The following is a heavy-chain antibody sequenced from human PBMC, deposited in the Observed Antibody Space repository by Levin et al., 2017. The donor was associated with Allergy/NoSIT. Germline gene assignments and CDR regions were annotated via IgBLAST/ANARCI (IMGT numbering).Heavy chain of an antibody. D-gene: IGHD3-10*01. J-gene: IGHJ4*02. CDR2: TRNKANSYTT. Sequence: PGGSLRLSCAASGFTFSDHYMDWVRQAPGKGLEWVGRTRNKANSYTTEYAASVKGRFTISRDDSKNSLYLQMNSLKTEDTAVYYCAGGWFGEFWGQGTLVTVSS. CDR1: GFTFSDHY. CDR3: AGGWFGEF. V-gene: IGHV3-72*01.